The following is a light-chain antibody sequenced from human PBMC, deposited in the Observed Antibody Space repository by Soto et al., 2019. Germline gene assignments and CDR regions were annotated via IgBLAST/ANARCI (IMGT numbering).Light chain of an antibody. Sequence: QSALTQPRSVSGSPGQLVTISCTGTSSDVGGYNYVSWYQQHPGKAPKLMIYDVSKRPSGVPDRFSGSKSGNTASLTISGLQAEDEADYYCCSYAGSYPLYVFGTGTKVTVL. J-gene: IGLJ1*01. V-gene: IGLV2-11*01. CDR3: CSYAGSYPLYV. CDR2: DVS. CDR1: SSDVGGYNY.